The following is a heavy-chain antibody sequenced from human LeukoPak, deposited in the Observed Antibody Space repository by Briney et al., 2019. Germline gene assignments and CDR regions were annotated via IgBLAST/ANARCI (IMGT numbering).Heavy chain of an antibody. CDR2: IYYSGST. D-gene: IGHD3-3*01. CDR3: ARGITIFGVVTGFDY. V-gene: IGHV4-59*11. CDR1: GGSISSHY. J-gene: IGHJ4*02. Sequence: PSETLSLTCTVSGGSISSHYWSWIRQPPGKGLEWIGYIYYSGSTNYNPSLKSRVTISVDTSKNQFSLKLSSVTAADTAMYYCARGITIFGVVTGFDYWGQGTLVTVSS.